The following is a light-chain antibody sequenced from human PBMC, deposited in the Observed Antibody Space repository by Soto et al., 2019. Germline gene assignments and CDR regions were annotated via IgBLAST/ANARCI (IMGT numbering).Light chain of an antibody. CDR3: QQYGRSPPEFT. J-gene: IGKJ3*01. Sequence: EIVLTQSPGTLSLSAGERATLSCRASQTISSNYLAWYQQKPGQAPRLLIFGASYRATGIPDRFSGSGSGTDFTHTISRLEPEDFAGYYCQQYGRSPPEFTFGPGTKVDIK. CDR2: GAS. CDR1: QTISSNY. V-gene: IGKV3-20*01.